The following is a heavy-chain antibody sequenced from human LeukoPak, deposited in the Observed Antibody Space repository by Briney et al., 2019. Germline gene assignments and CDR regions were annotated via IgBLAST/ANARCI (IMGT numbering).Heavy chain of an antibody. CDR2: ISWNGDNI. J-gene: IGHJ4*02. CDR1: GFTFDDHA. V-gene: IGHV3-9*01. D-gene: IGHD3-22*01. CDR3: ASSLSGYGATFDY. Sequence: GGSLRLSCTASGFTFDDHAMHWVRQAPGKGLEWVSGISWNGDNIHYADSVKGRFTISRDNAKNSLYLQMNSLRAEDTAVYYCASSLSGYGATFDYWGQGTLVTVSS.